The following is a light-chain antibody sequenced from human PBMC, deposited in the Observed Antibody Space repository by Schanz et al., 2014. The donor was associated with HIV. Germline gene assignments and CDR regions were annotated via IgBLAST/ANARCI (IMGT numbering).Light chain of an antibody. CDR3: SSYTTSSTLV. Sequence: QSVLTQPASVSGSLGQSITISCTGTSGDVGRYDSVSWYQQHPGQAPKLLIYDVTYRPSGISNRFSGSKSGYTASLTISGLQADDEADYYCSSYTTSSTLVFGGGTKLTVL. V-gene: IGLV2-14*03. CDR2: DVT. CDR1: SGDVGRYDS. J-gene: IGLJ2*01.